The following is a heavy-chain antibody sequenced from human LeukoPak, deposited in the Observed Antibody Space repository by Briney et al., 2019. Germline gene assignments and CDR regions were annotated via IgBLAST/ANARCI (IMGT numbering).Heavy chain of an antibody. V-gene: IGHV3-74*01. CDR1: GFTFSNFR. D-gene: IGHD2-15*01. CDR2: INTDEIST. J-gene: IGHJ4*02. Sequence: GGSLRLSCAASGFTFSNFRMHWVRQAPGKGLVWVSRINTDEISTSYADSVKGRFTISRDNAKNTLYLQMSSLRAEDTAVYYCARGHYCSGGSCYYHYFDNWGQGTLVTVSS. CDR3: ARGHYCSGGSCYYHYFDN.